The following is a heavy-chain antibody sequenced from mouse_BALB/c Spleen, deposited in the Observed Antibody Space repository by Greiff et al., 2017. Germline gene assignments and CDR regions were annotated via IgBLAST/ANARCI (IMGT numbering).Heavy chain of an antibody. Sequence: VKVVESGPGLVAPSQSLSITCTVSGFSLTSYGVHWVRQPPGKGLEWLGVIWAGGSTNYNSALMSRLSISKDNSKSQVFLKMNSLQTDDTAMYYCARDPGDYGMDYWGQGTSVTVSS. CDR1: GFSLTSYG. J-gene: IGHJ4*01. CDR2: IWAGGST. D-gene: IGHD2-4*01. CDR3: ARDPGDYGMDY. V-gene: IGHV2-9*02.